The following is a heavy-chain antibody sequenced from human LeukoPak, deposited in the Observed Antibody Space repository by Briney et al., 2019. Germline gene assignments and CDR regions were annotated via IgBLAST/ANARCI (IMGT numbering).Heavy chain of an antibody. D-gene: IGHD4-17*01. V-gene: IGHV3-23*01. CDR3: AKGTVTHDY. CDR1: GFTFSSYG. J-gene: IGHJ4*02. Sequence: PGGSLRLSCAASGFTFSSYGMSWVRQAPGKGLEWVSVISGSGGSTYYADSVKGRFTISRDNSKNTVYLQMNSLRAEDTALYYCAKGTVTHDYWGQGTLVTVSS. CDR2: ISGSGGST.